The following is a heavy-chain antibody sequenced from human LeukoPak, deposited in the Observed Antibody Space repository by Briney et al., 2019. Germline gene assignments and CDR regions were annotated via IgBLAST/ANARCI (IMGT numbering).Heavy chain of an antibody. Sequence: GASVKVSCKASGYTFTGYYMHWVRQAPGQGLEWMGWINPNSGGTNYAQKFQGRVTMTRDTSISTAYMELSRLRSDDTAVYYCARAGGDIVVVVAANNWFDPWGQGTLVTVSS. D-gene: IGHD2-15*01. CDR1: GYTFTGYY. CDR2: INPNSGGT. CDR3: ARAGGDIVVVVAANNWFDP. J-gene: IGHJ5*02. V-gene: IGHV1-2*02.